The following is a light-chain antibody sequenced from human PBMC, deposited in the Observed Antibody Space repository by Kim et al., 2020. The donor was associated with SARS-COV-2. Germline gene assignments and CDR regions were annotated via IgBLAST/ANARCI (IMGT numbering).Light chain of an antibody. CDR2: SNH. J-gene: IGLJ3*02. V-gene: IGLV1-44*01. Sequence: GQTVTHSCSGSSSSNGCSNVNCYRQLQETAPNPLIYSNHQRPSGVPDRFSVSRSGTSDSLAISGRQSQDEADYDCEAWDDSLNGLVFGGGTQLTVL. CDR3: EAWDDSLNGLV. CDR1: SSSNGCSN.